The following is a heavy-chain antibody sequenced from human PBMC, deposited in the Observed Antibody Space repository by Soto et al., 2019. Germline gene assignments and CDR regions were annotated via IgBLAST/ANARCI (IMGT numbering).Heavy chain of an antibody. V-gene: IGHV4-39*02. CDR3: SRRAPEGFDP. CDR1: GASISSSSYF. CDR2: IDYRGTT. Sequence: SETLSLTCTVSGASISSSSYFWAWIRRTPGKGLERIASIDYRGTTYKNPSLKSRVTISLDTSKNNFSLNLVSVTAADTALYYCSRRAPEGFDPWGQGTLVTVSS. J-gene: IGHJ5*02.